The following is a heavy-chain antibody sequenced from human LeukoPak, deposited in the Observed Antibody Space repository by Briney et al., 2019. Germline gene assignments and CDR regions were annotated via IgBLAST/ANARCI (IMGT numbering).Heavy chain of an antibody. CDR3: ARGVGYCSGGSCQGPGDY. D-gene: IGHD2-15*01. CDR1: GFTFSSYG. J-gene: IGHJ4*02. V-gene: IGHV3-30*03. CDR2: ISYDGSNK. Sequence: GGSLRLSCAASGFTFSSYGMHWVRQAPGKGLEWVAVISYDGSNKYYADSVKGRFTISRDNSKNTLYLQMNSLRAEDTAVYYCARGVGYCSGGSCQGPGDYWGQETLVTVSS.